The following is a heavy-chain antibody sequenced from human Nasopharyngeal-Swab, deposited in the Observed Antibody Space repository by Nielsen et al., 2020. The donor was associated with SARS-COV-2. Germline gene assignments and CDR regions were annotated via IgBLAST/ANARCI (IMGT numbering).Heavy chain of an antibody. D-gene: IGHD6-13*01. J-gene: IGHJ6*03. CDR2: INPNSGGT. Sequence: ASVKVSCKASGYTFTGYYMHWVRQAPGQGLEWMGRINPNSGGTNYAQTFQGRVTITRDTSASTAYMELSSLRSEDTAVYYCARGYPTGYSSSWRPYYYYYMDVWGKGTTVTVSS. CDR3: ARGYPTGYSSSWRPYYYYYMDV. CDR1: GYTFTGYY. V-gene: IGHV1-2*06.